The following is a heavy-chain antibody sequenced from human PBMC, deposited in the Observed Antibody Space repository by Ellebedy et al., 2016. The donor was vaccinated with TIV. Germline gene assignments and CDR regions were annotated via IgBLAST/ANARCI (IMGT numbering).Heavy chain of an antibody. V-gene: IGHV3-23*01. CDR2: ISYSGRST. CDR3: AKMSQKYSGYDSDFDY. Sequence: GESLKISCAASGFTFSRYAMSWVRQAPGKGLEWVSIISYSGRSTYSADSVKDRFTISRDNAKDTMFLQMNSLRAEDTAVYYCAKMSQKYSGYDSDFDYWGQGTLVTVSS. D-gene: IGHD5-12*01. CDR1: GFTFSRYA. J-gene: IGHJ4*02.